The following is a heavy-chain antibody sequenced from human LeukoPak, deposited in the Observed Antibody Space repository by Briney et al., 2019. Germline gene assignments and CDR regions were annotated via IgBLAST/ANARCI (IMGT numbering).Heavy chain of an antibody. CDR3: ARLPYSGSYWGGHY. V-gene: IGHV1-18*01. J-gene: IGHJ4*02. CDR1: GYTFTSYG. Sequence: ASVKVSCKASGYTFTSYGISWVRQAPGQGLEWMGWISAYNDNTNYAQKLQGRVTMTTDTSTSTAYMELRSLRSDDTAVYYCARLPYSGSYWGGHYWGQGTLVTVSS. D-gene: IGHD1-26*01. CDR2: ISAYNDNT.